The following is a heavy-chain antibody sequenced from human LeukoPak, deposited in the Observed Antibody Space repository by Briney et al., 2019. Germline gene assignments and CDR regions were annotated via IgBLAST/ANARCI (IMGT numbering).Heavy chain of an antibody. Sequence: GGSLRLSCAASGFTFSSFWMSWVRQAPGKGPEWVANINQESNEKYYVDSVRGRFIISRDNAKNSLSLQMNSLRVEDTAVYYCAREVDRSFGYWGQGNLVTVSS. CDR3: AREVDRSFGY. J-gene: IGHJ4*02. CDR2: INQESNEK. CDR1: GFTFSSFW. V-gene: IGHV3-7*01. D-gene: IGHD2-15*01.